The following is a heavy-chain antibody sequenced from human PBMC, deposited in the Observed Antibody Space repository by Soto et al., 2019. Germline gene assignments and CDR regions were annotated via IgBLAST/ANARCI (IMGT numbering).Heavy chain of an antibody. CDR2: IVVGSGNT. J-gene: IGHJ3*02. D-gene: IGHD1-26*01. V-gene: IGHV1-58*01. CDR3: AADPTTGDAFDI. CDR1: GFTFTSSA. Sequence: QMQLVQSGPEVKKPGTSVKVSCKASGFTFTSSAVQWVRQARGQRLEWIGWIVVGSGNTNYAQKFQERVTITRDMSTSPAYMELSSLRSEDTAVYYCAADPTTGDAFDILGQGTMVTVSS.